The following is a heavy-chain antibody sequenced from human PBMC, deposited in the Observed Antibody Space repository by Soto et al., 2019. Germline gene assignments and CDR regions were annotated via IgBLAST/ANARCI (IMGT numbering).Heavy chain of an antibody. Sequence: EVQLLESGGGLVQPGGSLRLSCAASGFAFSSYAMSWVRQAPGKGLEWVSAISGSGGSTYYADSVKGRFTISRDNSKNTLYLQMNSLRAEDTAVYYCAKTFFSGWYRSGDYWGQGTLVTVSS. D-gene: IGHD6-19*01. CDR2: ISGSGGST. CDR1: GFAFSSYA. V-gene: IGHV3-23*01. J-gene: IGHJ4*02. CDR3: AKTFFSGWYRSGDY.